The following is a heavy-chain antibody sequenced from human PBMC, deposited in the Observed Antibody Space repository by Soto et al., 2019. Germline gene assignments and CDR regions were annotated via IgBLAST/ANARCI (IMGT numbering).Heavy chain of an antibody. V-gene: IGHV4-30-4*01. D-gene: IGHD3-10*01. CDR2: IYYSGST. J-gene: IGHJ3*02. CDR1: GGSISSGDYY. Sequence: SETLSLTCTVSGGSISSGDYYWSWIRQPPGKGLEWIGYIYYSGSTYYNPSLKSRVTISVDTSKNQFSLKLSSVTAADTAVYYCARERGRPDYYGSGSGIHDAFDIWGQGTMVTVSS. CDR3: ARERGRPDYYGSGSGIHDAFDI.